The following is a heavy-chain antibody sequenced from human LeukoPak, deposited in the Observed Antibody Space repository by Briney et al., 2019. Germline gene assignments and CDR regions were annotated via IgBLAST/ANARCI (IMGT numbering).Heavy chain of an antibody. V-gene: IGHV4-31*03. CDR1: GGSTSSGAYF. Sequence: SETLSLTCTVSGGSTSSGAYFWTWIRQHPGQALELIGYIYYSVSTYYNPSLNSRPTTSVDTSENQFSLRPSSVTAADTAVYYCARVGNYHGFYWGQGTMVTVSS. J-gene: IGHJ4*02. D-gene: IGHD3-10*01. CDR2: IYYSVST. CDR3: ARVGNYHGFY.